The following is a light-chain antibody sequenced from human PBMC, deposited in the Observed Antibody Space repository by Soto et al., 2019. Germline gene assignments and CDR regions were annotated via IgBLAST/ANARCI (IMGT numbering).Light chain of an antibody. CDR2: QTS. CDR3: QQRGEWPPGAT. Sequence: EIGLTQSAATLSSFPGDRVTLSCRASQYINTRLAWYQHRPGQAPRLLIYQTSIRAAGIPARFSASGTGKDFTLNISSLEPEDFAVYHCQQRGEWPPGATFGQGTRLEIK. V-gene: IGKV3D-11*03. CDR1: QYINTR. J-gene: IGKJ5*01.